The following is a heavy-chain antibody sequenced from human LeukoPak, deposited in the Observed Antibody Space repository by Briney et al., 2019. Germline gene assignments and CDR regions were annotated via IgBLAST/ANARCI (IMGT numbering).Heavy chain of an antibody. D-gene: IGHD2-15*01. V-gene: IGHV1-18*01. CDR1: GYTFTSYG. J-gene: IGHJ4*02. CDR3: ARVLGYCSGGSCYFDY. CDR2: ISVYNGNT. Sequence: ASVKVSCKASGYTFTSYGISRVRQAPGQGLEWMGWISVYNGNTNYAQKLQGRVTMTTDTSTSTAYMELRSLRSDDTAVYYCARVLGYCSGGSCYFDYWGQGTLVTVSS.